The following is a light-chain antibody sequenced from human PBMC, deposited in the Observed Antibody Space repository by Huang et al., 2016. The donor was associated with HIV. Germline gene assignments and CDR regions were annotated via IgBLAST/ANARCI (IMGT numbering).Light chain of an antibody. CDR3: QQRSKSLT. V-gene: IGKV3-11*01. CDR2: DAS. CDR1: QSVSSN. J-gene: IGKJ4*01. Sequence: IVLTQSPATLSLSPGERATLSCRASQSVSSNLAWYQQRPGQAPRLLIDDASTRATGIPARFSGSGSGTDFTLTISSLEPEDFAVFYCQQRSKSLTFGGGTKVEIK.